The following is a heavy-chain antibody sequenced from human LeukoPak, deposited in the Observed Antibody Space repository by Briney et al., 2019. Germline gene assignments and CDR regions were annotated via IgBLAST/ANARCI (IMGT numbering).Heavy chain of an antibody. V-gene: IGHV3-21*01. D-gene: IGHD3-10*01. CDR1: GFTFYSYS. CDR2: VSSSSSYI. Sequence: GGSLRLSCAASGFTFYSYSMNCVRQAPGKGLEWVSSVSSSSSYIYYAGSVKGRFTISRDNAKNSLYLQMNSLRAEDTAVYYCARAPPYGSGSYPDAFDIWGQGTMVTVSS. CDR3: ARAPPYGSGSYPDAFDI. J-gene: IGHJ3*02.